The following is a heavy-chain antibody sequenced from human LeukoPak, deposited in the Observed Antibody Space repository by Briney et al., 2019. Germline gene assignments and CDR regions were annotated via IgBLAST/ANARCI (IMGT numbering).Heavy chain of an antibody. Sequence: GGSLRLSCAASGFTVSSNYMSWVRQAPGKGLEWVSVIYSGGSAYYADSVKGRFTISRDNSKNTLYLQMNSLRAEDTAVYYCAKDEDTMVRGAVDYWGQGTLVTVSS. CDR2: IYSGGSA. CDR1: GFTVSSNY. CDR3: AKDEDTMVRGAVDY. V-gene: IGHV3-53*01. J-gene: IGHJ4*02. D-gene: IGHD3-10*01.